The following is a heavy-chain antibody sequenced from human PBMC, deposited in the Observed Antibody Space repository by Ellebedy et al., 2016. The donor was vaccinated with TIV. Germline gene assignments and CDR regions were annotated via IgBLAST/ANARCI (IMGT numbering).Heavy chain of an antibody. Sequence: GESLKISCAASGFTFTNYWMSWVRQAPGKGLEWVATIKQGGSEKYYVDSVKGRFTISRDNAKNSLYLQMNSLRAEETAVYYCARLDAIIDVKSLDYWGQGTLVTVSS. V-gene: IGHV3-7*03. D-gene: IGHD3-10*01. J-gene: IGHJ4*02. CDR1: GFTFTNYW. CDR2: IKQGGSEK. CDR3: ARLDAIIDVKSLDY.